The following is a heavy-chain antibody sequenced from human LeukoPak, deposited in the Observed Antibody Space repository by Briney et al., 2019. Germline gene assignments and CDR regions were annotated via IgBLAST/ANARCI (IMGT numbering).Heavy chain of an antibody. Sequence: SETLSLTCTVSGGSISSYYWSWIRQPPGKGLEWIGYIYYSGSTNYNPSLKSRVTISVDTSKNQFSLKLSSVTAADTAVYYCARGGYCGGDCYVDYWGQGTLVTVSS. CDR3: ARGGYCGGDCYVDY. V-gene: IGHV4-59*01. J-gene: IGHJ4*02. D-gene: IGHD2-21*02. CDR1: GGSISSYY. CDR2: IYYSGST.